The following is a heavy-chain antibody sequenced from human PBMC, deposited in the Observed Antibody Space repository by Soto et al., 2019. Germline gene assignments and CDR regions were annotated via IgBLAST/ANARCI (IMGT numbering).Heavy chain of an antibody. CDR1: GYTFTSYG. CDR3: AREAVSGRTGFDY. Sequence: QVQLVQSGAEVKKPGASVKVSCKASGYTFTSYGISWVRQAPGQGLEWMGWVNAYNGNTNHAQKFQARVTMTTDTSTSTAYMELRSLRSDDTDVYYCAREAVSGRTGFDYWGQGTLVTVSS. D-gene: IGHD6-19*01. V-gene: IGHV1-18*01. CDR2: VNAYNGNT. J-gene: IGHJ4*02.